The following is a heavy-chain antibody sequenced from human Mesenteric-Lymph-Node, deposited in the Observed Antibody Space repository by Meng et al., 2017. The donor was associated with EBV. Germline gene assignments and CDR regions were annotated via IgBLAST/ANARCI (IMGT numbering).Heavy chain of an antibody. CDR1: GGSVSSGSYY. V-gene: IGHV4-61*01. Sequence: QVQLQEYGPGLVKPSETLSLTCTVSGGSVSSGSYYWSWIRQPPGKGLEWIGYIYYSGSANYNPSLKSRVTISVDTSKNQFSLKLSSVTAADTAVYYCGRGRTYWYFDLWGRGTLVTVSS. J-gene: IGHJ2*01. CDR2: IYYSGSA. CDR3: GRGRTYWYFDL.